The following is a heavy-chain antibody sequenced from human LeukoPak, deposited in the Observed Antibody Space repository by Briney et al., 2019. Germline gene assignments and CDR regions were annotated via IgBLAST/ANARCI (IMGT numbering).Heavy chain of an antibody. CDR2: IYSGGST. CDR1: GFTVSSNY. J-gene: IGHJ4*02. D-gene: IGHD3-9*01. V-gene: IGHV3-66*01. Sequence: GGSLRLSCAASGFTVSSNYMSWVRQAPGKGLEWVSVIYSGGSTYYADSVKGRFTISRDNSKNTLYLQMNSLRAEDTAVYYCASSEGYYDILTGFIDYWGQGTLVTVSS. CDR3: ASSEGYYDILTGFIDY.